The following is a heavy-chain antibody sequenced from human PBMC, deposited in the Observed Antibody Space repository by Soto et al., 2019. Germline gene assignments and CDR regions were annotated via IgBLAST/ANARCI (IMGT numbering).Heavy chain of an antibody. V-gene: IGHV3-33*01. CDR2: IWYDGSNK. J-gene: IGHJ6*02. CDR3: ARESYYDILTGSENHYGMDV. D-gene: IGHD3-9*01. Sequence: HPGGSLRLSCAASGFTFSSYGMHWVRQAPGKGLEWVAVIWYDGSNKYYADSVKGRFTISRDNSKNTLYLQMNSLRAEDTAVYYCARESYYDILTGSENHYGMDVWGQGTTVTVSS. CDR1: GFTFSSYG.